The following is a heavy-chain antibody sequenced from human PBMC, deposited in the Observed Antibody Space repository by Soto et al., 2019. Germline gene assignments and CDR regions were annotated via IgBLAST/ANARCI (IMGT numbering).Heavy chain of an antibody. CDR2: ISAGSGTT. J-gene: IGHJ4*02. V-gene: IGHV3-48*02. CDR3: ARGGAGRPDY. D-gene: IGHD6-13*01. CDR1: GFKFSSYG. Sequence: EVRLVNSGGGLVQPGESLRLSCAASGFKFSSYGMNWVRQAPGKGLEWVSYISAGSGTTNYANSVRGRFTISRDNARTSRYLQLNSLRDDDTAVYYCARGGAGRPDYWGQGTLVLVSS.